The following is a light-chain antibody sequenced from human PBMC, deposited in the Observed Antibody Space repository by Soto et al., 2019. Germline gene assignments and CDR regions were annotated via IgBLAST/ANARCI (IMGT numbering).Light chain of an antibody. Sequence: DIKMTQSPSSVSASVGDRVTITCRASEAIRSWLAWYQQKPGRAPKLLIYSASSLQNGAPSRFTGSGSGTVFTLTITSLQPDDTAIYYCEQARSFPLTFGGGTKVEIK. CDR1: EAIRSW. CDR2: SAS. CDR3: EQARSFPLT. V-gene: IGKV1-12*01. J-gene: IGKJ4*01.